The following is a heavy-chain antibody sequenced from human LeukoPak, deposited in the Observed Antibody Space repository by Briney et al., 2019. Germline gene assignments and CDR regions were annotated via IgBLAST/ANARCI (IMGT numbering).Heavy chain of an antibody. J-gene: IGHJ4*02. CDR3: ARVHTGTRDFDY. D-gene: IGHD1-1*01. V-gene: IGHV1-18*01. Sequence: ASVKVSCKASGYTFTSYGISWLRQAPGQGLEWMGWISAYNGNTNYAQKLQGRVTMTTDTSTSTAYMELRSLRSDDTAVYYCARVHTGTRDFDYWGQGTLVTVSS. CDR1: GYTFTSYG. CDR2: ISAYNGNT.